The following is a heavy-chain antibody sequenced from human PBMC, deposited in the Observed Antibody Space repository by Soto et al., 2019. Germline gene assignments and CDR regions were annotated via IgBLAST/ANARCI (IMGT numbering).Heavy chain of an antibody. J-gene: IGHJ6*02. V-gene: IGHV1-69*13. D-gene: IGHD2-2*01. CDR1: GGTFGSYA. CDR3: AREATYCTSATCPKFYDMDV. Sequence: SVKVSCKASGGTFGSYAITWVRRAPGQGLEWLGGIIPILNSPAYAQKFQAGVVITADEITNTAYMELNSLRFDDTAVYYCAREATYCTSATCPKFYDMDVWGQGTTVTVSS. CDR2: IIPILNSP.